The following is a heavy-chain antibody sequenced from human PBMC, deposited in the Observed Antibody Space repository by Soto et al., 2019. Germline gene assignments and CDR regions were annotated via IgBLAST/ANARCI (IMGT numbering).Heavy chain of an antibody. CDR2: IWYDGSNK. J-gene: IGHJ6*02. Sequence: PGGSLRLSCAASGFTFSSYGMHWVRQAPGKGLEWVAVIWYDGSNKYYADSVKGRFTISRDNSKNTLYLQMNSLRAEDTAVYYCARDGYPPGTAMVLDYYYYYGMDVWGQGTTVTVS. CDR3: ARDGYPPGTAMVLDYYYYYGMDV. D-gene: IGHD5-18*01. CDR1: GFTFSSYG. V-gene: IGHV3-33*01.